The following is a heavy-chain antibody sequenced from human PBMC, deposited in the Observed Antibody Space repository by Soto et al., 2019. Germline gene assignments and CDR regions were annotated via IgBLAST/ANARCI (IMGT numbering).Heavy chain of an antibody. CDR2: IWYDGSNK. J-gene: IGHJ4*02. Sequence: QVQLVEPGGGVVQPGRSLRLSCAASGFTFSSYGMHWVRQAPGKGLEWVAVIWYDGSNKYYADSVKGRFTISRDNSKNTLYLQMNSLRAEDTAVYYCAREAAPHDYGDYGSHFDYWGQGTLVTVSS. CDR3: AREAAPHDYGDYGSHFDY. CDR1: GFTFSSYG. D-gene: IGHD4-17*01. V-gene: IGHV3-33*01.